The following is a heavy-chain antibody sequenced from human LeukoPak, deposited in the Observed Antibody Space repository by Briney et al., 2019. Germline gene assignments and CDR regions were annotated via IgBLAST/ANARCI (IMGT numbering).Heavy chain of an antibody. CDR2: IYTSGST. CDR1: GGSISSYY. V-gene: IGHV4-4*07. J-gene: IGHJ4*02. CDR3: ASEGGGYDFWSGYYPNYYFDY. Sequence: PSETLSLTCTVSGGSISSYYWSWIRQPAGKGLEWIGRIYTSGSTNYNPSLKSRVTTSVDTSKNQFSLKLSSVTAADTAVYYCASEGGGYDFWSGYYPNYYFDYWGQGTLVTVSS. D-gene: IGHD3-3*01.